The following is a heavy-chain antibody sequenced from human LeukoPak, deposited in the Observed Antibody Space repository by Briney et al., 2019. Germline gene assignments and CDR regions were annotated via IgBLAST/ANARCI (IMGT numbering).Heavy chain of an antibody. CDR3: ARGCYYGSGNDFRFDP. V-gene: IGHV4-59*01. J-gene: IGHJ5*02. CDR2: IHYTGST. CDR1: GGSLN. D-gene: IGHD3-10*01. Sequence: SETLSLTCTVSGGSLNIRQPPGKGLACVGYIHYTGSTNYNPYLKSRVTIAVDPSNNQFSLKPSSLTAEDTDLCYCARGCYYGSGNDFRFDPWGQGSLVA.